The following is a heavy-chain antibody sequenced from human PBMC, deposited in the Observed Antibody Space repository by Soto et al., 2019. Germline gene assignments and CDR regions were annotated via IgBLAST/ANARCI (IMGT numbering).Heavy chain of an antibody. V-gene: IGHV4-30-4*01. J-gene: IGHJ4*02. CDR1: GGSIRNGDYY. CDR2: VYYSGTT. Sequence: SETLSLTCTASGGSIRNGDYYWGWIRQPPGKGLEWIGYVYYSGTTYSHPSLNSRVSISVDTSENQFSLRLTSVTAADTAVYYCVTVNLVGAAYYFDYWGPGTLVTVSS. D-gene: IGHD1-26*01. CDR3: VTVNLVGAAYYFDY.